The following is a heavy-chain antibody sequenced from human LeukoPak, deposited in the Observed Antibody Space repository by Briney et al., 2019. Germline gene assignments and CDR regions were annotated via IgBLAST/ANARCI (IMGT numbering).Heavy chain of an antibody. CDR1: GYTFTSYD. D-gene: IGHD5-12*01. CDR3: ARGVMATSAIDY. CDR2: MNPNSGNT. Sequence: ASVKVSCKASGYTFTSYDINWVRQATGQGLEWMGWMNPNSGNTGCAQKFQGRVTMTRNTSISTAYMELSSLRSEDTAVYYCARGVMATSAIDYWGQGTLVTVSS. J-gene: IGHJ4*02. V-gene: IGHV1-8*01.